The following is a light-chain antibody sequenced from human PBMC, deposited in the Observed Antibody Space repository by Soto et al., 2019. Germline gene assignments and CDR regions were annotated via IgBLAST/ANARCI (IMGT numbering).Light chain of an antibody. J-gene: IGLJ3*02. Sequence: QSALTQPPSAYGSPGQSVPISCTGTSSDVGGYNYVSWYQQYPGRAPKLMIYEVTKRPSGVPDRFSGSKSGNTASLTVSGLQAEDESDYYCSSYAASNNFYFVFGGGTKVTVL. CDR2: EVT. V-gene: IGLV2-8*01. CDR3: SSYAASNNFYFV. CDR1: SSDVGGYNY.